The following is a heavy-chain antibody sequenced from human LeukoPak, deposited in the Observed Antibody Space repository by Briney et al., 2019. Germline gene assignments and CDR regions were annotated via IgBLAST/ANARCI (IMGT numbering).Heavy chain of an antibody. D-gene: IGHD6-19*01. V-gene: IGHV4-38-2*01. CDR2: IYHSGST. CDR3: ARNTSVISVAGPDNWYFDL. Sequence: RSETLSLTCAVSGYSISSGYYWGWIRQPPGKGLEWVGSIYHSGSTYYNPSLKRRVTISVDTSKNQFPLKLRSVTAADTAVYYCARNTSVISVAGPDNWYFDLWGRGTLVTVSS. J-gene: IGHJ2*01. CDR1: GYSISSGYY.